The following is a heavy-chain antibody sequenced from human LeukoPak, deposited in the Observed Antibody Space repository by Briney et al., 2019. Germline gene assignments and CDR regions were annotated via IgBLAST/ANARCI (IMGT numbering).Heavy chain of an antibody. Sequence: GGSLRLSCAASGFPLSDYWMSWVRQAPGKGLEWVANIKQDGGEVYYVDSVKGRFTISRDNAKNSLYLQMNSLTAEDTAVYYCARDKIMGATHFAYWGQGPLATSSS. J-gene: IGHJ4*02. CDR1: GFPLSDYW. D-gene: IGHD1-26*01. CDR3: ARDKIMGATHFAY. CDR2: IKQDGGEV. V-gene: IGHV3-7*01.